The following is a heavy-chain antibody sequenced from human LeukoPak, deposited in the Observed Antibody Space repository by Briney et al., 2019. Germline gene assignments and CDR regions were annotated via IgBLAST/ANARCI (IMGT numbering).Heavy chain of an antibody. Sequence: GGSLRLSCEASGFTFSNYAMSWVRQAPGKGLEWVSYISSSGSTIYYADSVKGRFTISRDNAKNSLYLQMNSLRAEDSAVYYCARDQAGRHSDYWGQGTLVTVSS. D-gene: IGHD6-13*01. J-gene: IGHJ4*02. V-gene: IGHV3-48*03. CDR2: ISSSGSTI. CDR1: GFTFSNYA. CDR3: ARDQAGRHSDY.